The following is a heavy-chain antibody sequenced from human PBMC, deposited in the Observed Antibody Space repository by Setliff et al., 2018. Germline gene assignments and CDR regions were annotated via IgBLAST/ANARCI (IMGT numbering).Heavy chain of an antibody. CDR3: ARSSGEDY. J-gene: IGHJ4*02. Sequence: GGSLRLSCAASGFTLSSYWMSWVRQAPGKGLEWVANIKQDGSEKYYVDSVKGRFTISRDNAKNSLYLQMNSLRAEDAAVYYCARSSGEDYWGQGTLVTVSS. D-gene: IGHD3-22*01. V-gene: IGHV3-7*01. CDR1: GFTLSSYW. CDR2: IKQDGSEK.